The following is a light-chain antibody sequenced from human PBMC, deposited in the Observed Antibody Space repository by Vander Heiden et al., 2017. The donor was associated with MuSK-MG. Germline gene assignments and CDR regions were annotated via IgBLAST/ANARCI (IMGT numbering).Light chain of an antibody. Sequence: DMQMTQFPSSLSASVGDRVTITCRASQSISSYLNWYQQKPGKAPKLLIYAASSLQSGVPSRFSGSGSGTDFTLTISRLQPEDFATYYCQQCDSTPLTFGQGTKMEIK. CDR1: QSISSY. V-gene: IGKV1-39*01. CDR2: AAS. J-gene: IGKJ2*01. CDR3: QQCDSTPLT.